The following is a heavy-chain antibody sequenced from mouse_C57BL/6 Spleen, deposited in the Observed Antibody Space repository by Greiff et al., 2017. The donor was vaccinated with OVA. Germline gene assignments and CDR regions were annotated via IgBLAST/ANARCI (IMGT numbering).Heavy chain of an antibody. D-gene: IGHD6-1*01. CDR1: GFTFSDYG. J-gene: IGHJ4*01. CDR2: ISSGSSTI. V-gene: IGHV5-17*01. Sequence: EVLLVESGGGLVKPGGSLKLSCAASGFTFSDYGMHWVRQAPEKGLEWVAYISSGSSTIYYADTVKGRFTISRDNAKNTLFLQMTSLRSEDTAMYYCAEGPLPFYAMDYWGQGTSVTVSS. CDR3: AEGPLPFYAMDY.